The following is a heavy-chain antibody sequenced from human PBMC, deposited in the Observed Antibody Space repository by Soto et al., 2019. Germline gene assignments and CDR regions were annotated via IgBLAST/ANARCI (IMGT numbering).Heavy chain of an antibody. CDR1: GFTISGCG. Sequence: QVQLVESGGGVVQPGRSLRLSCAASGFTISGCGMHWVRQAPGKGLEWVAVISYDGSNECYGDSVKGRFTISKDNSKSTLYLQMNSLRVEDTAVYYCVKDWNYDSTRYGMDVWGQGTTVTVSS. J-gene: IGHJ6*02. CDR3: VKDWNYDSTRYGMDV. CDR2: ISYDGSNE. D-gene: IGHD1-7*01. V-gene: IGHV3-30*18.